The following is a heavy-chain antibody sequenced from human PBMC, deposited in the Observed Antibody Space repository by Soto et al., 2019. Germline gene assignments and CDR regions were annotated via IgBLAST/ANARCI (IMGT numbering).Heavy chain of an antibody. D-gene: IGHD2-15*01. CDR2: IIPIFGTA. CDR3: ARDAGYCSGGSCYPDYYGMDV. V-gene: IGHV1-69*06. CDR1: RGTFSSYA. J-gene: IGHJ6*02. Sequence: QVQLVQSGAEVKKPGSSVKVSCKASRGTFSSYAISWVRQAPGQGLEWMGGIIPIFGTANYAQKFQGRVTITADKSTSTAYMELSSLRSEDTAVYYCARDAGYCSGGSCYPDYYGMDVWGQGTTVTVSS.